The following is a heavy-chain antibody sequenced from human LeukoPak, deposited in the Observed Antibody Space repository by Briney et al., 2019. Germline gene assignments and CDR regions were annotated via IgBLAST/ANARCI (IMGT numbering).Heavy chain of an antibody. CDR2: IRYDGGNK. D-gene: IGHD1-7*01. CDR3: AKDLAAGTTGGDWFDP. J-gene: IGHJ5*02. CDR1: GFTFSSYG. Sequence: GGSLRLSCAASGFTFSSYGMHWVRQAPGKGLEWVAFIRYDGGNKYYADSVKGRFTISRDNSKNTLYLQMNSLRAEDTAVYYCAKDLAAGTTGGDWFDPWGQGTLVTVSS. V-gene: IGHV3-30*02.